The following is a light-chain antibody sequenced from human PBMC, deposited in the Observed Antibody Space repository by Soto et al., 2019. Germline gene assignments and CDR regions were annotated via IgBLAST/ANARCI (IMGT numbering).Light chain of an antibody. V-gene: IGKV4-1*01. CDR2: WAS. CDR1: QSVLYSSNNKNY. Sequence: DIVMTQSPDSLAVSLGERATINCKSSQSVLYSSNNKNYLAWYQQRPGQPPKLLIYWASTRESGVPDRFSGSESGTDFTLTITSLQAEDVAVYYCQQYASTPPTFGQGTKLEIK. J-gene: IGKJ2*01. CDR3: QQYASTPPT.